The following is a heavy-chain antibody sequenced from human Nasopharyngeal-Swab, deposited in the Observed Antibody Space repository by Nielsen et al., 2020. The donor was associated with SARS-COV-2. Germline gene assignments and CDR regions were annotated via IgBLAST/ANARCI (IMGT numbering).Heavy chain of an antibody. Sequence: GESLKISCAASGFTFSSYSMSWLRQAPGKGLEWVSTITGNGDTTYYADSVKGRFTISRDNSENTVYLQMNSLRVEDTAVYYCARDVGGSGSNWGQGTLVTVSS. CDR3: ARDVGGSGSN. V-gene: IGHV3-23*01. CDR1: GFTFSSYS. D-gene: IGHD3-10*01. CDR2: ITGNGDTT. J-gene: IGHJ4*02.